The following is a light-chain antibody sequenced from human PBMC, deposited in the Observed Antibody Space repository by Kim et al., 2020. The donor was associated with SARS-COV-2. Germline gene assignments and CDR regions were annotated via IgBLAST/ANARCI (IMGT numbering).Light chain of an antibody. CDR2: TVS. Sequence: ASISCRSSQSLVYRNGITYLSWFQQRPGQSPRRLIYTVSKRDSGVPDRFSGSGSDTDFTLKISRVEAEDVGVYYCLQGTHWPPITFGQGTRLEIK. CDR1: QSLVYRNGITY. J-gene: IGKJ5*01. CDR3: LQGTHWPPIT. V-gene: IGKV2-30*01.